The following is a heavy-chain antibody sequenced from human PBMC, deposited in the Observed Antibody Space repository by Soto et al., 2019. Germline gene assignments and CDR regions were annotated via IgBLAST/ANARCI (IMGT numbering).Heavy chain of an antibody. Sequence: PSETLSLTCTVSGGSFTTPGYYWSWIRQHPGKGLEWIGYIYYSGSTSYKPSLKSRITMSVDTSKNQFYLSLNSVTAADTAVYYCARGSGGGSSDWFDPWGQGTLVTVSS. D-gene: IGHD3-16*01. CDR3: ARGSGGGSSDWFDP. CDR2: IYYSGST. V-gene: IGHV4-31*03. CDR1: GGSFTTPGYY. J-gene: IGHJ5*02.